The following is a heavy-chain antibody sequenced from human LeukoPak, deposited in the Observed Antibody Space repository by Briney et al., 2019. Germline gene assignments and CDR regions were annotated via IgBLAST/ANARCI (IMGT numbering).Heavy chain of an antibody. CDR2: INHSGST. CDR3: AKTPTALVRGGYYFDN. D-gene: IGHD6-6*01. J-gene: IGHJ4*02. Sequence: SETLSLTCAVYGGSFSGYYWSWIRQPPGKGLEWIGEINHSGSTDYNPSLKSRVTISVDTSKNQFSLKLSSVTAADTAVYYCAKTPTALVRGGYYFDNWGRGTLVTVSS. V-gene: IGHV4-34*01. CDR1: GGSFSGYY.